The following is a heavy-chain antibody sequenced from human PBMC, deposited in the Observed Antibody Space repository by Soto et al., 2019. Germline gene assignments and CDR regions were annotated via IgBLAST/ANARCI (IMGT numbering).Heavy chain of an antibody. CDR2: IFPGGST. CDR1: GFTFSIYT. CDR3: AKDRQPDGIWTFDL. Sequence: GGSLRLSCAASGFTFSIYTMNWVRQAPGKGLEWVAGIFPGGSTYYANSVKGRFTISRDHFQSSVFLKMSSLKDEDTAVYYCAKDRQPDGIWTFDLWGQGTLVTVSS. D-gene: IGHD3-9*01. J-gene: IGHJ4*02. V-gene: IGHV3-23*03.